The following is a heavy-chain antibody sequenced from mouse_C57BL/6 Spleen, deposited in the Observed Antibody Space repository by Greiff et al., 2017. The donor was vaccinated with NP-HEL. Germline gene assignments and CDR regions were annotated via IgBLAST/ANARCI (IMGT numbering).Heavy chain of an antibody. J-gene: IGHJ4*01. Sequence: VQLQQSGAELVRPGTSVKMSCKASGYTFTNYWIGWAKQRPGHGLEWIGDIYPGGGYTNYNEKFKGKATLTADKSSSTAYMQFSSLTSEDSAIYYCARSDGYDPYAMDYWGQGTSVTVSS. V-gene: IGHV1-63*01. CDR1: GYTFTNYW. CDR2: IYPGGGYT. D-gene: IGHD2-2*01. CDR3: ARSDGYDPYAMDY.